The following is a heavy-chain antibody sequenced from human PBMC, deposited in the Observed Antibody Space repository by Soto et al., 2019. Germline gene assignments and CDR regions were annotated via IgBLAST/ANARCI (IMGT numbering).Heavy chain of an antibody. J-gene: IGHJ6*03. D-gene: IGHD3-10*01. V-gene: IGHV3-49*03. CDR3: TRAAYYYGSGSYYNPITQSYYYMDV. Sequence: TGGSLRLSCTACGFTFGDYAMSWFRQAPGKGLEWVGFVRSKAYGGTTEYAASVKGRFTISRDDSKSIAYLQMNSLKTEDTAVYYCTRAAYYYGSGSYYNPITQSYYYMDVWGKGTTVTVSS. CDR2: VRSKAYGGTT. CDR1: GFTFGDYA.